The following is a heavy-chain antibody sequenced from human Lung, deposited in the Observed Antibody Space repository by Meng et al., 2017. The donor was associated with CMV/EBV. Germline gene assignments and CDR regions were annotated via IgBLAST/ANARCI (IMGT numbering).Heavy chain of an antibody. J-gene: IGHJ4*02. D-gene: IGHD3-10*01. CDR2: IYPRDSDT. Sequence: ESXKISXKVSGNGFTTYWIGWLRQISGKGLEWMGIIYPRDSDTVYMMSFQGRVTISADKSINTVYLQWDSLRASDTAMYYCARRDYYDLGSGNWGQGTLVTVSS. CDR3: ARRDYYDLGSGN. V-gene: IGHV5-51*01. CDR1: GNGFTTYW.